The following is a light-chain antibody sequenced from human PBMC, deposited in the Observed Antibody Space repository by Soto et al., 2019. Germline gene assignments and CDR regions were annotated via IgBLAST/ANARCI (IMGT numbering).Light chain of an antibody. CDR3: QQYHNSPIT. CDR2: DAS. J-gene: IGKJ5*01. Sequence: EIVLTQSPGTLSLSPGERATLSCSASQSVSSSYLAWYQQKPGQAPRLLIYDASNRATGIPARFSGSGSGTDFTLTISRLEPEDFAVYYCQQYHNSPITFGQGTRLEI. V-gene: IGKV3-20*01. CDR1: QSVSSSY.